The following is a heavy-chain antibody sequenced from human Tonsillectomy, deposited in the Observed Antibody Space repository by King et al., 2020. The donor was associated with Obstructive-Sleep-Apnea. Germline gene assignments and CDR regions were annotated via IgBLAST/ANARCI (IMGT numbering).Heavy chain of an antibody. CDR1: GYTFTSYD. J-gene: IGHJ4*02. D-gene: IGHD6-19*01. CDR2: MNPNSGNT. Sequence: QLVQSGAEVKKPGASVKVSCKASGYTFTSYDIYWVRQATGQGLEWMGWMNPNSGNTGYAQKLQGRVTMTRNTSISSAYMELSSLRSEDTAVYYCARGLAVEGKYYFDYWGQGTLVTVSS. V-gene: IGHV1-8*01. CDR3: ARGLAVEGKYYFDY.